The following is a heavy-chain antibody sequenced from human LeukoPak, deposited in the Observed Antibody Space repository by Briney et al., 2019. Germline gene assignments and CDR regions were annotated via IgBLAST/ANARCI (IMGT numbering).Heavy chain of an antibody. CDR1: GFTFSSYS. Sequence: GGSLRLSCAASGFTFSSYSMNWVRQAPGKGLEWVSSISSSSSYIYYADSVKGRFTISRDNDKNPLYLQMNSLRAEDTAVYYWARAPAGPGGAFDIWGQGTMVTVSS. CDR2: ISSSSSYI. V-gene: IGHV3-21*01. J-gene: IGHJ3*02. CDR3: ARAPAGPGGAFDI. D-gene: IGHD3-16*01.